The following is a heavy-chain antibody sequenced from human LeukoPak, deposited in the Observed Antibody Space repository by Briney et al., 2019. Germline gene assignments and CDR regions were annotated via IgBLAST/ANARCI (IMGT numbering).Heavy chain of an antibody. J-gene: IGHJ4*02. CDR1: GVSISSGSYY. CDR2: IYTSGST. Sequence: SESLSLTCTVSGVSISSGSYYWSWLRQPAGKGLEWIGRIYTSGSTNYNPSLKSRVTTSVDTSKNQFSLKPSSVTAADTAAYYCARDSSSWYFDYWGEGTLVTASS. V-gene: IGHV4-61*02. CDR3: ARDSSSWYFDY. D-gene: IGHD6-13*01.